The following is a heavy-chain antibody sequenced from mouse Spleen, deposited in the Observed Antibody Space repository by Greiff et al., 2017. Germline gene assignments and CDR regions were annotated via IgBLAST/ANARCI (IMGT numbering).Heavy chain of an antibody. V-gene: IGHV3-6*01. CDR2: ISYDGSN. CDR1: GYSITSGYY. J-gene: IGHJ2*01. Sequence: ESGPGLVKPSQSLSLTCSVTGYSITSGYYWNWIRQSPGNTLEWMGYISYDGSNNYNPSLKNRISITRDTSKNQFFLKLNSVTTEDTATYYCASRYSNWDYFDYWGQGTTLTVSS. CDR3: ASRYSNWDYFDY. D-gene: IGHD2-5*01.